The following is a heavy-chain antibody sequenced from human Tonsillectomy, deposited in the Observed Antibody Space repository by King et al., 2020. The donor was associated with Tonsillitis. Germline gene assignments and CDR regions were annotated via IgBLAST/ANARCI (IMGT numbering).Heavy chain of an antibody. V-gene: IGHV4-39*01. CDR3: ARSVSGSFDY. D-gene: IGHD1-26*01. CDR2: MDYSGTI. CDR1: GGSIRSSDHY. J-gene: IGHJ4*02. Sequence: LQLQESGPGVVKPSETLSLTCTVSGGSIRSSDHYWAWIRQPPGKGLEWIGYMDYSGTIFYNPSLKSRITISGGTSENRFSLKLSSVTAADTAVYFCARSVSGSFDYWGLGALVTVSS.